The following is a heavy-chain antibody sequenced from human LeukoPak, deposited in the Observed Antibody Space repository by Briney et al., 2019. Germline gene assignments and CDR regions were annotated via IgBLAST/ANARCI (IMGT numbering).Heavy chain of an antibody. CDR2: IYTSGST. Sequence: PSETLSLTCTVSGGSISSGSYYWSWIRQPAGKGLEWIGRIYTSGSTNYNPSLKSRVTISVDTSKNQFSLKLSSVTAADTAVYYCARDPVQLERFGGFDYWGQGTLVTVSS. D-gene: IGHD1-1*01. J-gene: IGHJ4*02. CDR1: GGSISSGSYY. V-gene: IGHV4-61*02. CDR3: ARDPVQLERFGGFDY.